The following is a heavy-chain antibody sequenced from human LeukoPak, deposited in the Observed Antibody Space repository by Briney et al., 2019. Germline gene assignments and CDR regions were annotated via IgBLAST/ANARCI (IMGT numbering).Heavy chain of an antibody. J-gene: IGHJ4*02. CDR1: DDSISDYY. D-gene: IGHD3-16*01. CDR3: TRGAGWLIDY. V-gene: IGHV4-59*01. Sequence: PSETLSLTCTVSDDSISDYYRGWIRQPPGKGLEWIGYFYNSGRSTYNPSLKSRVTISADTSKNHFSLKLNSVTTADTAVYYCTRGAGWLIDYWGQGILVTASS. CDR2: FYNSGRS.